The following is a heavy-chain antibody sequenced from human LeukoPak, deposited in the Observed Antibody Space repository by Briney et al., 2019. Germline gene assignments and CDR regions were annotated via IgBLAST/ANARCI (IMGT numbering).Heavy chain of an antibody. Sequence: SETLSLTCTVSGGSISSSSYYWGWIRQPPGKGLEWIGSIYYSGSTYHNPSLKSRVTISVDTSKNQFSLKLSSVTAADTAVYYCARHEGALPNYDFDYWGQGTLVTVSS. CDR1: GGSISSSSYY. V-gene: IGHV4-39*01. CDR3: ARHEGALPNYDFDY. D-gene: IGHD1-26*01. CDR2: IYYSGST. J-gene: IGHJ4*02.